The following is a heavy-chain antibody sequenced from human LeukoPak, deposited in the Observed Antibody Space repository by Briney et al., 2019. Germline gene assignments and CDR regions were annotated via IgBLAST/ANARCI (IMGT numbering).Heavy chain of an antibody. CDR1: GFTFRIYG. D-gene: IGHD6-19*01. J-gene: IGHJ4*02. Sequence: PGTSLRFSCEASGFTFRIYGMHWVRQAPGKGLEWVAAIWEDGTNIHYADSVKGRFTISRDNSKNRLYLQMNNLRAEDTALYFCARVGYNSGWYEYWGQGTLVTVSS. CDR3: ARVGYNSGWYEY. CDR2: IWEDGTNI. V-gene: IGHV3-33*01.